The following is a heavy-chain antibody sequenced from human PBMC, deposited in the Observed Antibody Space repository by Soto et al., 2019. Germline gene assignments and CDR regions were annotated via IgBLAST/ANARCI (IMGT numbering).Heavy chain of an antibody. V-gene: IGHV1-18*01. Sequence: QVPLVQSGAAVKKPGASVKVSCKASGYTFTSYGIIWVRQAPGQGLERMGWISAYNGNTNYAQKLQGRVTMTTETSTSRAYMELRSLRSDDTAVYYCARVFMGSGSYPKIYYCYYYMDVWGKGTTVTVSS. CDR1: GYTFTSYG. CDR3: ARVFMGSGSYPKIYYCYYYMDV. D-gene: IGHD3-10*01. CDR2: ISAYNGNT. J-gene: IGHJ6*03.